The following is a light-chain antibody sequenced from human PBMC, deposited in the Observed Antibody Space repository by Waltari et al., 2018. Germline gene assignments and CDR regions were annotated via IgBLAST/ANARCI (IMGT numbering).Light chain of an antibody. CDR2: DAS. Sequence: EIVLTQSPGTLPLSPGARATLSCRASQSVSRYLAWYQQKPGQAPRLLIYDASTRATGIPDRFSGSGSGTDFSLTISRLEPEDFAVYYCQKYVSLPATFGQGTKVEVK. CDR1: QSVSRY. CDR3: QKYVSLPAT. V-gene: IGKV3-20*01. J-gene: IGKJ1*01.